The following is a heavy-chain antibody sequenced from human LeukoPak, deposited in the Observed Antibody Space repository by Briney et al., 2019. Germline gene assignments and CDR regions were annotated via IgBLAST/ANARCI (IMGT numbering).Heavy chain of an antibody. CDR3: ARIDSGSYSGLFDY. D-gene: IGHD1-26*01. CDR2: IYHSGST. V-gene: IGHV4-59*08. Sequence: SETLSLTFTVSGGSISSYYWSWIRQPPGKGLEWIGSIYHSGSTYYNPSLKSRVTISVDTSKNQFSLKLSSVAAADTAVYYCARIDSGSYSGLFDYWGQGTLVTVSS. CDR1: GGSISSYY. J-gene: IGHJ4*02.